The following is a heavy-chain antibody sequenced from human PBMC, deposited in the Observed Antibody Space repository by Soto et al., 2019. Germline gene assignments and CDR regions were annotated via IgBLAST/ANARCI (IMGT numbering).Heavy chain of an antibody. J-gene: IGHJ4*02. CDR1: GYTFIGFG. V-gene: IGHV1-18*01. Sequence: QIQLVQSGPEVKDPGASLKVSCKASGYTFIGFGISWLRQAPGQGLEWMGWISAYNGNTNSAQNLQGRITLTIDTSTTTAYMELGSLTSDDTAVYYCARDYANYCQSGKFDYWGQGTLVTVSS. CDR3: ARDYANYCQSGKFDY. D-gene: IGHD4-17*01. CDR2: ISAYNGNT.